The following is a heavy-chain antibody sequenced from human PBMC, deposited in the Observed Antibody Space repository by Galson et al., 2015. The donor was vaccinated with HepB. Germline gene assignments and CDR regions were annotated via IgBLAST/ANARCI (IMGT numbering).Heavy chain of an antibody. Sequence: SLRLSCAASGFTFSSHDMHWVRQSTGQGLEWVSAIGAPGDTYYPASVQGRFTIPRENAKNSLYLQMNSLTAGDTAVYYCARGAYGDANWSFDLWGRGTLVTVSS. CDR2: IGAPGDT. J-gene: IGHJ2*01. D-gene: IGHD4-17*01. V-gene: IGHV3-13*04. CDR3: ARGAYGDANWSFDL. CDR1: GFTFSSHD.